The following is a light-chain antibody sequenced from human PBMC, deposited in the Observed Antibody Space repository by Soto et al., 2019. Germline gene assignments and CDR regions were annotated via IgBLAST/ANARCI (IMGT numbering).Light chain of an antibody. V-gene: IGKV1-5*03. J-gene: IGKJ1*01. Sequence: DIQMTQSPSTLSASVGDRVTITCRASQSISSWLAWYQQKPGKAPKLLIYKASSLETGIPSRFSGSGYGTEFTLTINSLLPEDFATYFCLQDYSWPWTFGQGTKVDIK. CDR2: KAS. CDR3: LQDYSWPWT. CDR1: QSISSW.